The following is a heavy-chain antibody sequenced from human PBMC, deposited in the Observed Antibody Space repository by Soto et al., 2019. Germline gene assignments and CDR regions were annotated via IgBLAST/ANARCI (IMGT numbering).Heavy chain of an antibody. J-gene: IGHJ3*02. V-gene: IGHV4-31*03. CDR2: IYYSGST. CDR1: GGSISSGGYY. Sequence: QVQLQESGPGLVKPSQTLSLTCTVSGGSISSGGYYWSWIRQHPGKGLEWIGYIYYSGSTYYNPSLRCRVTLSVGTSNNQFARKLSCLTAADTAVYYCAREDGGMVRGGRGDAFDTWGQGTMVSVSS. D-gene: IGHD3-10*01. CDR3: AREDGGMVRGGRGDAFDT.